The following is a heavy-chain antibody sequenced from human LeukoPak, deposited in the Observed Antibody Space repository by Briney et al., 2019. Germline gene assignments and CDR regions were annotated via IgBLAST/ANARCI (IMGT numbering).Heavy chain of an antibody. J-gene: IGHJ6*02. CDR1: GYTFTSYY. CDR3: ASGYYDSSEDGMDV. CDR2: INPSGGST. Sequence: ASVKVSCKASGYTFTSYYMHWVRQAPGQGLEWMGIINPSGGSTSYAQKLQGRVTMTTDTSTSIAYMELRSLRSDDTAVYYCASGYYDSSEDGMDVWGQGTTVTVSS. V-gene: IGHV1-46*01. D-gene: IGHD3-22*01.